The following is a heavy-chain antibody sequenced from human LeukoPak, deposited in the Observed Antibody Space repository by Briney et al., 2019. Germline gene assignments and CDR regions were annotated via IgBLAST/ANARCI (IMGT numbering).Heavy chain of an antibody. V-gene: IGHV1-8*01. D-gene: IGHD2-21*01. CDR1: GYTFTSYD. J-gene: IGHJ4*02. Sequence: GASVKVSCTASGYTFTSYDINWVRQATGQGLEWMGWMNPNSGNTGYAQKFQGRVTMTRNTSTSTAYMELSSLRSEDTAVYYCARGRVRVPDYWGRGTLVTVSS. CDR3: ARGRVRVPDY. CDR2: MNPNSGNT.